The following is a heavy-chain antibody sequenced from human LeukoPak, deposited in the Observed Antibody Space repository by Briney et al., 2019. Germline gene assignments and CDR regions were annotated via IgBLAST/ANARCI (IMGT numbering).Heavy chain of an antibody. CDR1: GYTFTGYY. V-gene: IGHV1-2*02. CDR2: INPNSGGT. D-gene: IGHD6-6*01. Sequence: ASVKVSCKASGYTFTGYYMHWVRQAPGQGLEWMGWINPNSGGTNYAQKFQGRVTMTRDTSISTAYMELGRLRSDDTAVYYCARAGVAARPYYYYGMDVWGQGTTVTVSS. J-gene: IGHJ6*02. CDR3: ARAGVAARPYYYYGMDV.